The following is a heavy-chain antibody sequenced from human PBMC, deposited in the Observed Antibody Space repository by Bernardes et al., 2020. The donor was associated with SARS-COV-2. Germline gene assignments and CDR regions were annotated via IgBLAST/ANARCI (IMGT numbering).Heavy chain of an antibody. CDR3: ARDGRISVPGTDYFDF. CDR2: IYYTGIM. CDR1: GGSISSYY. J-gene: IGHJ4*02. D-gene: IGHD6-19*01. Sequence: SETLSLTCTVSGGSISSYYWAWIRQTPGKGLEWIGYIYYTGIMNYNPSLESRVTISVDTFKNQISLKLRSVTAADTAVYYCARDGRISVPGTDYFDFWGQGILVTVSS. V-gene: IGHV4-59*12.